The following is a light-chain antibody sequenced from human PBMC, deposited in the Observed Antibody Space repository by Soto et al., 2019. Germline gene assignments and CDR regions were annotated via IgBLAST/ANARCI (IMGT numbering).Light chain of an antibody. J-gene: IGLJ2*01. CDR2: SDS. V-gene: IGLV1-44*01. CDR1: RSNVAGNA. CDR3: AVWDDILNRPV. Sequence: QSVLSQPPSASGTPGQRVNISCSGTRSNVAGNAVNWYQQLPGTAPKLLIFSDSQRPSGVPDRFSASKYGTSASLAISGLQADDEALYHCAVWDDILNRPVFGGGTKVTVL.